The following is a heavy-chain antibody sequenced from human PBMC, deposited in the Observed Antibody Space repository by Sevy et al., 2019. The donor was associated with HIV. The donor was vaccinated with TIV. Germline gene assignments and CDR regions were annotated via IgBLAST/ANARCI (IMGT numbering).Heavy chain of an antibody. Sequence: GGSLRLSCAASGFTFSHYAMNWIRQAPGKGLEWVAAISFDGASRNYADSVRGRFTISRDDSKNTVYLHMRGLRSEDTAVYFCARDHAVTTEWVVFDSWGQGTLVTVSS. CDR3: ARDHAVTTEWVVFDS. CDR2: ISFDGASR. J-gene: IGHJ4*02. D-gene: IGHD4-17*01. V-gene: IGHV3-30*03. CDR1: GFTFSHYA.